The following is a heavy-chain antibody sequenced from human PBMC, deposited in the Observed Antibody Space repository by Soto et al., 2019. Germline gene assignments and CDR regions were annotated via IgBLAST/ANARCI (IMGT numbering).Heavy chain of an antibody. CDR3: ARDLWGYCGTDCYPLDV. J-gene: IGHJ6*02. CDR1: GSSISGDY. V-gene: IGHV4-59*01. Sequence: SETLSLTCTVSGSSISGDYWSWIRQPPGKGLEWIGYMYNTGSTVYNPSFKSRVTISVDTSKNQFSLKLNSVTAADTAVYYCARDLWGYCGTDCYPLDVWGQGTTVTVSS. CDR2: MYNTGST. D-gene: IGHD2-21*02.